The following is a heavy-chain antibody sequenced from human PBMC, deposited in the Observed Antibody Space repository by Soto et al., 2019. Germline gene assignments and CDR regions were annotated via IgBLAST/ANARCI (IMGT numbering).Heavy chain of an antibody. CDR1: GFTFSSYG. V-gene: IGHV3-30*18. CDR3: AKRVSLASDDYGMDV. Sequence: PGGSLRLSCAASGFTFSSYGMHWVRQAPGKGLEWVAVISYDGSNKYYADSVKGRFTISRDNSKNTLYLQMNSLRAEDTAVYYCAKRVSLASDDYGMDVWGQGTTVTVSS. J-gene: IGHJ6*02. D-gene: IGHD6-13*01. CDR2: ISYDGSNK.